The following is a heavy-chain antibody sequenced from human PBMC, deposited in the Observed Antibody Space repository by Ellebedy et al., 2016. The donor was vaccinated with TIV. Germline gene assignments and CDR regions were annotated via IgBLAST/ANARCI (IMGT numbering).Heavy chain of an antibody. CDR1: GGTFSTYT. V-gene: IGHV1-69*13. D-gene: IGHD3-22*01. CDR2: IISSFGTP. CDR3: ARNNYYESSGYYYEDY. J-gene: IGHJ4*02. Sequence: AASVKVSCKASGGTFSTYTITWARQAPGQGLEWMGGIISSFGTPNYAQKFQGSLTITADESTSAAYMELRGLRSEDTAVYYCARNNYYESSGYYYEDYWGQGTLVTVSS.